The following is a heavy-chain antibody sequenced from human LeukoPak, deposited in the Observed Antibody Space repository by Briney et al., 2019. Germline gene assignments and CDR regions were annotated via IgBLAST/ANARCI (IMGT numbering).Heavy chain of an antibody. CDR2: MNPNSGNT. D-gene: IGHD4-23*01. J-gene: IGHJ4*02. Sequence: ASVKVSCKASGYTFTSYDINWVRQATGQGLEWMGWMNPNSGNTGYAQKFQGRVTITRNTSISTAYMELSSLRSEDTAVYYCARALQYGGNFGCWGQGTLVTVSP. CDR1: GYTFTSYD. V-gene: IGHV1-8*03. CDR3: ARALQYGGNFGC.